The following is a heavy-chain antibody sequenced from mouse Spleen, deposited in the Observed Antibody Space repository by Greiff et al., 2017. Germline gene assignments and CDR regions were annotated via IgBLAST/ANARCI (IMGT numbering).Heavy chain of an antibody. CDR2: INPSNGGT. Sequence: VQLQQSVAELVRPGASVKLSCTASGFNIKNTYMHWVKQRPGQGLEWIGNINPSNGGTNYNEKFKSKATLTVDKSSSTAYMQLSSLTSEDSAVYYCAREGHDWYFDVWGAGTTVTVSS. V-gene: IGHV1-53*01. CDR3: AREGHDWYFDV. CDR1: GFNIKNTY. D-gene: IGHD3-3*01. J-gene: IGHJ1*01.